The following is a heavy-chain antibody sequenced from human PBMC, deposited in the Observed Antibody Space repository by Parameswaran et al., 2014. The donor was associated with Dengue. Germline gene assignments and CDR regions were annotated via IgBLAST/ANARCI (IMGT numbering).Heavy chain of an antibody. V-gene: IGHV1-69*02. Sequence: WVRQAPGQGLEWMGRIIPILGIANYAQKFQGRVTITADKSTSTAYMELSSLRSEDTAVYYCASRELGYCSSTSCYTSGYYYYYGMDVWGQGDHGHRLL. D-gene: IGHD2-2*02. CDR3: ASRELGYCSSTSCYTSGYYYYYGMDV. CDR2: IIPILGIA. J-gene: IGHJ6*02.